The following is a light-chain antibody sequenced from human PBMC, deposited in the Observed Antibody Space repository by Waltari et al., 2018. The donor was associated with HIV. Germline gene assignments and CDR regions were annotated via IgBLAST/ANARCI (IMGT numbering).Light chain of an antibody. J-gene: IGLJ3*02. CDR1: SSSIGSNT. Sequence: QSVLTQPPSASGTPGQRVTISCSGSSSSIGSNTVNWFQQLPGTAPKLLIYSNTLRPSGVPDRFSGSKSGTSASLAISGLQSEDEADYYCAAWDDSLNGFWVFGGGTKLTVL. V-gene: IGLV1-44*01. CDR3: AAWDDSLNGFWV. CDR2: SNT.